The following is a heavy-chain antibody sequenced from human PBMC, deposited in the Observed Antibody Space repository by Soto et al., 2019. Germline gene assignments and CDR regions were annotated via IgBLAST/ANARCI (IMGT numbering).Heavy chain of an antibody. CDR1: GGSISSGDYY. D-gene: IGHD2-2*01. CDR2: IYYSGST. CDR3: AREDCSSTSCYGRPRGQNYVGIDY. Sequence: QVQLQESGPGLVKPSQTLSLTCTVSGGSISSGDYYWSWVRQPPGKGLEWIGYIYYSGSTYYNPSLKSRVTISVDTSKNHFSLKLSSVTAADTAVYYYAREDCSSTSCYGRPRGQNYVGIDYWGQGTLVTVSS. V-gene: IGHV4-30-4*01. J-gene: IGHJ4*02.